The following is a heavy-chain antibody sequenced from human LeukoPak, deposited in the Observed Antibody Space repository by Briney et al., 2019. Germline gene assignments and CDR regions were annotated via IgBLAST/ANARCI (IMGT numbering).Heavy chain of an antibody. CDR3: ASSYNNGFPY. Sequence: GGSLRLSCAASGFTFSSYWILWVRQAPGKGLVWVLRINSDGSSTTYADSVKGRFTISRDNAKNTMYLQMNTLRAEDTAVYYCASSYNNGFPYWSQGTLVTVSS. V-gene: IGHV3-74*01. J-gene: IGHJ4*02. CDR1: GFTFSSYW. CDR2: INSDGSST. D-gene: IGHD1-14*01.